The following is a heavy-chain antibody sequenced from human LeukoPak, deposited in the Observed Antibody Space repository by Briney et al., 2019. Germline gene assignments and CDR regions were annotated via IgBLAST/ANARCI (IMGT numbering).Heavy chain of an antibody. V-gene: IGHV3-21*01. CDR3: AREEEMATITYYYYYGMDV. J-gene: IGHJ6*02. CDR1: GFTFSSYG. CDR2: ISSSSSYI. D-gene: IGHD5-24*01. Sequence: PGGSLRLSCAASGFTFSSYGMHWVRQAPGKGLEWVSSISSSSSYIYYADSVKGRFTISRDNAKNSLYLQMNSLRAEDTAVYYCAREEEMATITYYYYYGMDVWGQGTTVTVSS.